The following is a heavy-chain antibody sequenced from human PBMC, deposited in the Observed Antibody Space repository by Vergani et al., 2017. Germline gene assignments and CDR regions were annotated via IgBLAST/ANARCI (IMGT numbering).Heavy chain of an antibody. Sequence: QVQLVESGGGVVQPGRSLRLSCAASGFTFISYAMHWVRQAPGKGLEWVAVMSYDGSNKYYADSVKGRFTISRDNSKNTLYLQMNSLRAEDTAVYYCARAPQVVPAAHKPPFDYWGQGTLVTVSS. CDR2: MSYDGSNK. CDR3: ARAPQVVPAAHKPPFDY. J-gene: IGHJ4*02. V-gene: IGHV3-30-3*01. CDR1: GFTFISYA. D-gene: IGHD2-2*01.